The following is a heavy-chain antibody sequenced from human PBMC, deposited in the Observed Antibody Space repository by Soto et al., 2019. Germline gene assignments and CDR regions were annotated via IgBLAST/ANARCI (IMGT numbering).Heavy chain of an antibody. V-gene: IGHV1-18*01. J-gene: IGHJ4*02. CDR3: ARGGHSGSYSDY. CDR1: GGTFSSYA. Sequence: ASVKVSCKASGGTFSSYAISWVRQAPGQGLEWMGWIITYNGNTNYAQKLQGRVTMTADTSTSTAYMELRSLRSDDTAVYYCARGGHSGSYSDYWGQGTLVTVSS. D-gene: IGHD1-26*01. CDR2: IITYNGNT.